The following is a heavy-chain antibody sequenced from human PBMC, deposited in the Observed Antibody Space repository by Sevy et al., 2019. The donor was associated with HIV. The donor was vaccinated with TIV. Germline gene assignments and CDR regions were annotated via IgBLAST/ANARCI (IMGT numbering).Heavy chain of an antibody. D-gene: IGHD5-12*01. CDR2: ISSSGGST. CDR3: AKEEFSGYNFGY. CDR1: GFTFISYT. J-gene: IGHJ4*02. Sequence: GGSLRLSCVASGFTFISYTMSWVRQAPGKGLEWVSAISSSGGSTYYGDSVKGRFTISRENSKNTVYLEINNLRAEDTALYYCAKEEFSGYNFGYWGQGTLVTVSS. V-gene: IGHV3-23*01.